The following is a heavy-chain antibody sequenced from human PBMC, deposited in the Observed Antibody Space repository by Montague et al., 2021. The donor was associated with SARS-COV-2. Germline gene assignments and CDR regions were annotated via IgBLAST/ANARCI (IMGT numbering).Heavy chain of an antibody. Sequence: SETLSLTCTVSGGSISSSSYYWGWIRQPPGKGLEWIGSIYYGGSTYYXPSLKSRVTISVDTSKNQFSLKLSSVTAADTAVYYCARKEMKYSSVWSTGGNWFDPWGQGTLVTVSS. V-gene: IGHV4-39*01. CDR2: IYYGGST. D-gene: IGHD6-13*01. J-gene: IGHJ5*02. CDR1: GGSISSSSYY. CDR3: ARKEMKYSSVWSTGGNWFDP.